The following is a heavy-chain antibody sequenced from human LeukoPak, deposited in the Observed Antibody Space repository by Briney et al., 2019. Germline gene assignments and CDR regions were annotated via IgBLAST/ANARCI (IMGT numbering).Heavy chain of an antibody. CDR2: ISSSSSYI. CDR3: AKVPTMTTGSYYFDY. D-gene: IGHD4-11*01. V-gene: IGHV3-21*01. CDR1: GFTFSSYS. Sequence: GGSLRLSCAASGFTFSSYSMNWVRQAPGKGLEWVSSISSSSSYIYHADSVKGRFTISRDNAKNSLYLQMNSLRAEDTAVYYCAKVPTMTTGSYYFDYWGQGTLVTVSS. J-gene: IGHJ4*02.